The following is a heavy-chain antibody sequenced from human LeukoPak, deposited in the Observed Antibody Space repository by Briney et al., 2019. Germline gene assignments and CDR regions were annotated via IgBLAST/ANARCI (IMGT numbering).Heavy chain of an antibody. CDR3: ARGTFKDGLDV. V-gene: IGHV4-4*07. CDR1: GGSISIFY. CDR2: IHSSGSI. Sequence: SETLSLTCTVSGGSISIFYWSWIRQPAGKGLDWIGRIHSSGSINHYPSPKSRVTLSVDTSKNQFSLKLTSVAAADTAVYYCARGTFKDGLDVWGQGTTVTVSS. J-gene: IGHJ6*02. D-gene: IGHD2/OR15-2a*01.